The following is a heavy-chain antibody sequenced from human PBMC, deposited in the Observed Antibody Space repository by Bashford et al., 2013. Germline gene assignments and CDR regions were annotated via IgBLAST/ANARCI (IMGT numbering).Heavy chain of an antibody. Sequence: VASVKVSCKASGYFFTEYAIHWVRQAPDKGLSGWDGSTLPMVTQDIHRTYQGRVTFTRDTSANTAYMDLSSLTSEDTALYYCAKDGYSTGYYSDHWGQGTLVTVSS. CDR2: STLPMVT. CDR1: GYFFTEYA. D-gene: IGHD3/OR15-3a*01. CDR3: AKDGYSTGYYSDH. V-gene: IGHV1-3*04. J-gene: IGHJ4*02.